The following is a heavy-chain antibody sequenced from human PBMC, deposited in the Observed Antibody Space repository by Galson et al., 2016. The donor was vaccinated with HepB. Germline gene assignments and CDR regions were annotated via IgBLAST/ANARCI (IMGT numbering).Heavy chain of an antibody. Sequence: SLRLSCAASGFTFSSYAMSWVRQAPGKGLEWVSVISGSGASTYYAHSVKGRFTISRDKSKNTLFLNMISLRAEDTASYYCASHLWGSSLDPFDIWGRGTMVTVSS. J-gene: IGHJ3*02. D-gene: IGHD7-27*01. CDR2: ISGSGAST. CDR3: ASHLWGSSLDPFDI. CDR1: GFTFSSYA. V-gene: IGHV3-23*01.